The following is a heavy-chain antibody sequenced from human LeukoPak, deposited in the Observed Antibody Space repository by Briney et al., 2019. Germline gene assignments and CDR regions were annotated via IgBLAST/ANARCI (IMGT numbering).Heavy chain of an antibody. CDR1: GFTFDDYA. V-gene: IGHV3-9*01. J-gene: IGHJ4*02. Sequence: GGSLRLSCAASGFTFDDYAMHWVRQAPGKGLEWVSGISWNSGSIGYADSVRGRFTISRDNAKNSLYLQMNSLRAEDTAVYYCARAGPGEVWTFDYWGQGTLVTVSS. D-gene: IGHD3-10*01. CDR3: ARAGPGEVWTFDY. CDR2: ISWNSGSI.